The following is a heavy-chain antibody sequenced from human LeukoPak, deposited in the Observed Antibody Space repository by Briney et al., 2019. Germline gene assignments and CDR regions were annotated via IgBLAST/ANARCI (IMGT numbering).Heavy chain of an antibody. CDR2: IKQDGSEK. J-gene: IGHJ4*02. D-gene: IGHD3-3*01. V-gene: IGHV3-7*01. CDR1: GFTFSTYW. CDR3: ARERQNKDFWSGGDY. Sequence: GGPLRLSCAASGFTFSTYWMSWVRQAPGKGLEWVANIKQDGSEKYYVDSVKGRFTISRDNAKNSLYLQMNTLRPEDTAVYYCARERQNKDFWSGGDYWGQGTLVTVSS.